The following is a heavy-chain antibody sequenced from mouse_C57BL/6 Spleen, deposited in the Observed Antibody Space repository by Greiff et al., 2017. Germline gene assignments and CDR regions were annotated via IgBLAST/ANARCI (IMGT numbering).Heavy chain of an antibody. J-gene: IGHJ1*03. CDR1: GYTFTSYW. Sequence: QVQLQQPGAELVRPGSSVKLSCKASGYTFTSYWMHWVKQRPIQGLEWIGNIDPSDSETHYNQKFKDKATLTVDKSSSTAYMQLSSLTSEDSAVYYCASRDILRHWYFDVWGTGTTVTVSS. CDR3: ASRDILRHWYFDV. V-gene: IGHV1-52*01. CDR2: IDPSDSET. D-gene: IGHD1-1*01.